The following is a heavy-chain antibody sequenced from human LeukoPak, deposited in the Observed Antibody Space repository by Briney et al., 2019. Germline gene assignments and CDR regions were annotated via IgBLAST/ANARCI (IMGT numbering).Heavy chain of an antibody. CDR1: GYTFTSYY. Sequence: ASVKVSCKASGYTFTSYYIHWVRQAPGQGLEWMGLINPSGGSTNYAQKFQGRVTMTRDTSTSTVYMELSSLRSEDTAVYYCMVRGVMHRAHFDYWGQGTLVTVSS. V-gene: IGHV1-46*01. J-gene: IGHJ4*02. CDR3: MVRGVMHRAHFDY. D-gene: IGHD3-10*01. CDR2: INPSGGST.